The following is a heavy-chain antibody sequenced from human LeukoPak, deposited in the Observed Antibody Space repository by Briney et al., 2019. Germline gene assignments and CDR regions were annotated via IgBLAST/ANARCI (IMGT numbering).Heavy chain of an antibody. CDR3: AKGFSAWSDN. CDR1: GFTFRSFG. V-gene: IGHV3-23*01. D-gene: IGHD6-19*01. CDR2: IRPGAEA. Sequence: PGGSLRLSCVASGFTFRSFGMSWARQAPGKGLEWVSSIRPGAEAYYADSVKGRFTISRDNSKNMVSLEMKSLRAEDMAVYYCAKGFSAWSDNWGQGTLVTVSS. J-gene: IGHJ4*02.